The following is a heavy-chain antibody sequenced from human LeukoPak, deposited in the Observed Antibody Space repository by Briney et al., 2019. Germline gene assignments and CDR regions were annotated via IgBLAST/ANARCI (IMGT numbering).Heavy chain of an antibody. Sequence: GGSLRLSCAASGFTFSDYYMSWIRQAPGKELEWVSYISSSGSTIYYADSVKGRFTISRDNAKNSLYLQMSSLRAEDTAVYYCAKGGGFDWLNYYYMDVWGKGTTVIISS. CDR1: GFTFSDYY. CDR3: AKGGGFDWLNYYYMDV. J-gene: IGHJ6*03. D-gene: IGHD3-9*01. CDR2: ISSSGSTI. V-gene: IGHV3-11*01.